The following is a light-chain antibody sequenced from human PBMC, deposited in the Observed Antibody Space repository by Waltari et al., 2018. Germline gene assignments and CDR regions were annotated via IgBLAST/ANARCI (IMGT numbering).Light chain of an antibody. V-gene: IGLV2-14*01. Sequence: QSALTQPASVSGSPGQSITISCTGTSSDVGGYNFVSWYQQEPGKAPKVMIFDVSKRPSGVSDRFSGSKSGNTASLTISGLQAEDEADYYCSSYTGGSTFVLFGGGTKLTVI. J-gene: IGLJ2*01. CDR3: SSYTGGSTFVL. CDR2: DVS. CDR1: SSDVGGYNF.